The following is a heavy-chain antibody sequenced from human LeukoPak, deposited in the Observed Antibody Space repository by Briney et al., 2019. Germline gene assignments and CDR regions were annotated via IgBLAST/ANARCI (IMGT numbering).Heavy chain of an antibody. CDR1: GGSFSGYF. Sequence: SETLSLTCAVYGGSFSGYFWSWIRQPPGKGLEWIGEINHSGSTNYNPSLKSRVTISVDTSKNQFSLKLSSVTAADTAVYYCARGSRYGDYVFDYWGQGTLVTVSS. V-gene: IGHV4-34*01. CDR3: ARGSRYGDYVFDY. D-gene: IGHD4-17*01. CDR2: INHSGST. J-gene: IGHJ4*02.